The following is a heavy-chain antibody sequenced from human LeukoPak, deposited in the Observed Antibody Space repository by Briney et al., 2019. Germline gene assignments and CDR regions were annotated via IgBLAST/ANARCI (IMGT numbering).Heavy chain of an antibody. CDR1: GGSISSYY. CDR2: IYYSGST. V-gene: IGHV4-59*12. J-gene: IGHJ4*02. CDR3: ARDGSGNSNYFDF. D-gene: IGHD3-10*01. Sequence: SSETLSLTCTVSGGSISSYYWSWIRQPPGKGLEWIGYIYYSGSTNYNPSLKSRVTISVDTSKNQFSLKLSSVTAADTAVYYCARDGSGNSNYFDFWGQGTLVTVSS.